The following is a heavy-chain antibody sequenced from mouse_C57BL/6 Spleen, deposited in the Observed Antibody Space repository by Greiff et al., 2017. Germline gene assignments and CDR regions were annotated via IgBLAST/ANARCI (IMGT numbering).Heavy chain of an antibody. D-gene: IGHD1-1*01. V-gene: IGHV1-64*01. CDR1: GYTFTSYW. CDR3: APYYSWFAY. Sequence: QVQLKQPGAELVKPGASVKLSCKASGYTFTSYWMHWVKQRPGQGLEWIGMIHPNSGSTNYNEKFKSKATLTVDKSSSTAYMQLSSLTSEDSAVYYCAPYYSWFAYWGQGTLVTVSA. J-gene: IGHJ3*01. CDR2: IHPNSGST.